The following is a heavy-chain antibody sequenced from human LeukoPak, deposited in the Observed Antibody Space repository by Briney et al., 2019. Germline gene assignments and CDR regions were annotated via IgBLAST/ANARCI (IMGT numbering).Heavy chain of an antibody. D-gene: IGHD6-19*01. CDR2: IYYTGAT. J-gene: IGHJ4*02. CDR1: GGSISGYY. Sequence: SETLSPTCTVSGGSISGYYWTWIRQPPGKGLEWIGYIYYTGATSYNPSLKSRVTISVDTSKKQFSLKLTSVTAADTAVYYCARYGGSGWVIDNWGQGTLVTVSS. CDR3: ARYGGSGWVIDN. V-gene: IGHV4-59*08.